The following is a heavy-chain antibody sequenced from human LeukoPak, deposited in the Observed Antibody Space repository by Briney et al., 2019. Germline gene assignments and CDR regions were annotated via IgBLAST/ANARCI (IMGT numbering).Heavy chain of an antibody. V-gene: IGHV3-48*02. CDR3: ARLWGYCSGGSCYSTPY. J-gene: IGHJ4*02. CDR1: GFTFRNYW. CDR2: IGSSGSTI. D-gene: IGHD2-15*01. Sequence: PGGSLRLSCEASGFTFRNYWMNWVRQAPGKGLERVSYIGSSGSTIYYADSVKGRFTISRDNAKNSLYLQMNSLRDEDTAVYYCARLWGYCSGGSCYSTPYWGQGTLVTVSS.